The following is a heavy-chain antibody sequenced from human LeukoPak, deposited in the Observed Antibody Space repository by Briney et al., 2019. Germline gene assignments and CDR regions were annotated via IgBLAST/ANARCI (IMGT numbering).Heavy chain of an antibody. D-gene: IGHD5-18*01. CDR1: GLTFSTSG. V-gene: IGHV3-21*01. CDR2: IGPTGSDR. CDR3: ARCGYSWREFDP. J-gene: IGHJ5*02. Sequence: PGGSLRLSCTASGLTFSTSGFNWVRQAPGKGLEWVASIGPTGSDRYHADSIKGRFTISRDNAKKSLYLQMNSLRAEDTAVYYCARCGYSWREFDPWGQGTLVTVSS.